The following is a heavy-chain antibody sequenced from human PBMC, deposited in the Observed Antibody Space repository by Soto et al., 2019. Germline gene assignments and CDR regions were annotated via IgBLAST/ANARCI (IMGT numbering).Heavy chain of an antibody. CDR3: ARGGVSTRTFDY. D-gene: IGHD3-3*01. Sequence: GESLKLSCKGSGYNFAGYWIAWVRQMPGKGLELMGIIYPSDSDTRYRPSFQGQVTISADKSISSAYLQWSSLRASDTAMYYCARGGVSTRTFDYWGQGTPVTVSS. CDR1: GYNFAGYW. J-gene: IGHJ4*02. CDR2: IYPSDSDT. V-gene: IGHV5-51*01.